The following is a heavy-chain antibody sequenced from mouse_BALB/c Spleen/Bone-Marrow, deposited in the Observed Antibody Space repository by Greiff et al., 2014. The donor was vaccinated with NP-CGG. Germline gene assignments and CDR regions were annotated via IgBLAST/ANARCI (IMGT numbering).Heavy chain of an antibody. CDR3: ATLTGTFDY. D-gene: IGHD4-1*01. Sequence: VQLQQSGAELVKPGASVKLSCTASGFNIKDNYMHWVKQRPEQGLEWIGRIDPASDYTQFDSKFQGKATITADTSSNTAYLQLSSLTSEDTAVYYCATLTGTFDYWGQGTTLTVSS. CDR2: IDPASDYT. CDR1: GFNIKDNY. J-gene: IGHJ2*01. V-gene: IGHV14-3*02.